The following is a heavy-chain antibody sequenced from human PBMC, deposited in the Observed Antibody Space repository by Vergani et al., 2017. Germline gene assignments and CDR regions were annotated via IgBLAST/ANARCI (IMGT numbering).Heavy chain of an antibody. CDR2: ISGSGGST. Sequence: EVQLLESGGGLVQSGGSLRLSCAASGFTFSNYAMSWVRQAPGKGLEWVSAISGSGGSTYYADSVKGRFTISRDNFKNTLYLEMNSLRAEDTAVYYCAVAGLLESDTGFDYWGQGTLVTVSS. D-gene: IGHD3-3*01. CDR3: AVAGLLESDTGFDY. J-gene: IGHJ4*02. V-gene: IGHV3-23*01. CDR1: GFTFSNYA.